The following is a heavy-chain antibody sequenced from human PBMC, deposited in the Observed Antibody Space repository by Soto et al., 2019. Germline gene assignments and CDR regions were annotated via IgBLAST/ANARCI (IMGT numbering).Heavy chain of an antibody. CDR1: GFTFSTYG. Sequence: QVHLVESGGGVVQPGGSLRLSCAASGFTFSTYGMHWVRQAPGKGLEWMTVIWYDGSQKYYGDSVNGRFTISRDNSKNTVYLQMNSLRVEDTAVYYCVKDHCGGDCYSEPYFDFWGRGSQVTVSS. CDR2: IWYDGSQK. J-gene: IGHJ4*02. D-gene: IGHD2-21*02. CDR3: VKDHCGGDCYSEPYFDF. V-gene: IGHV3-33*06.